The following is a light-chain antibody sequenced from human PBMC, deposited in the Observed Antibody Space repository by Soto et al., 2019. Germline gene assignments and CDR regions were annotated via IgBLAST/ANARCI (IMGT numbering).Light chain of an antibody. V-gene: IGKV3-15*01. CDR1: QSVSSN. CDR2: GAS. J-gene: IGKJ3*01. CDR3: QKYNSVPFT. Sequence: EIVMTQSPATLSVSPGERATLSCRASQSVSSNLAWYQQKPGQAPRLLIYGASTRATGIPARFSGSGSGTEFTLTISSLQSEDFATYYCQKYNSVPFTFGPGTKVDIK.